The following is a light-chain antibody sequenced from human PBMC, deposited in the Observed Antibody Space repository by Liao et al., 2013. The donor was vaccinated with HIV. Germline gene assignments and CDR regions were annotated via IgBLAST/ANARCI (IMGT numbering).Light chain of an antibody. V-gene: IGLV3-21*04. CDR2: YGS. Sequence: SYELTQPPSVSVSPGQTASVTCSGDKLGNKYVCWYQQKPGQAPVLVIYYGSDRPSGIPERFSGSNSENPATLTIVRVEAGDEADYYCQVWDGGSDPSYVFGAGTKVTVL. CDR3: QVWDGGSDPSYV. J-gene: IGLJ1*01. CDR1: KLGNKY.